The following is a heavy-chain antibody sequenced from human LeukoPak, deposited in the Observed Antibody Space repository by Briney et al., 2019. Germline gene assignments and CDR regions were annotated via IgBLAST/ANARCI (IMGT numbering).Heavy chain of an antibody. D-gene: IGHD5-18*01. J-gene: IGHJ4*02. CDR3: ARQGYSYVSYYFDY. CDR2: IYYSGST. CDR1: GGSISSYY. Sequence: SETLSLTCTVSGGSISSYYWSWIRQPPGKGLEWIGYIYYSGSTNYNPSLKSRVTISVDTSKNQFSLKLSSVTAADTAVYYCARQGYSYVSYYFDYWGQGTLVTVSS. V-gene: IGHV4-59*08.